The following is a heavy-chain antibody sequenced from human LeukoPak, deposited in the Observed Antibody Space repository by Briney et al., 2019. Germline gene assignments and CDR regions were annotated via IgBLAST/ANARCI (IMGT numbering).Heavy chain of an antibody. CDR1: GFTFSTYA. CDR3: ARQNTQQFAPTDY. Sequence: GGSLRLSCAASGFTFSTYAVNWVRQAPGKGLEWVSTISGSGDSTYYADSVKGRFTISRDNSKDTLYLQMNSLRDEDTAVYYCARQNTQQFAPTDYWGQGTLVTVSS. D-gene: IGHD5-24*01. CDR2: ISGSGDST. V-gene: IGHV3-23*01. J-gene: IGHJ4*02.